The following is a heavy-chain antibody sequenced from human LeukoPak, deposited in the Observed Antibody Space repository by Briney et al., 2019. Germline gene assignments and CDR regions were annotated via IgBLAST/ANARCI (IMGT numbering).Heavy chain of an antibody. Sequence: PSETLSLTCTVSGGSISSYYWSRIRQPPGKGLEWIGYIYYSGSTNYNPSLKSRVTISVDTSKDQFSLKLSSVTAADTAVYYCARDYKGWFDPWGQGTLVTVSS. CDR3: ARDYKGWFDP. V-gene: IGHV4-59*01. CDR1: GGSISSYY. D-gene: IGHD1-1*01. J-gene: IGHJ5*02. CDR2: IYYSGST.